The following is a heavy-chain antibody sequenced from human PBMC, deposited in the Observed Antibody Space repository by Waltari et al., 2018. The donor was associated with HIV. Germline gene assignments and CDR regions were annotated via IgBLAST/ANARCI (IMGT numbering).Heavy chain of an antibody. CDR2: IIPRLGIP. CDR3: ARDGDHDSSGYLAS. V-gene: IGHV1-69*04. D-gene: IGHD3-22*01. J-gene: IGHJ4*02. Sequence: QVQLVQSGAEVKKPGSSLKVSCKASGGTFTSWVRQAPGQGLQWMGGIIPRLGIPSYGQNFQGRVSITADEVTSTVYLELTSLRSDDTAVYFCARDGDHDSSGYLASWGQGALVTVSS. CDR1: GGTFTS.